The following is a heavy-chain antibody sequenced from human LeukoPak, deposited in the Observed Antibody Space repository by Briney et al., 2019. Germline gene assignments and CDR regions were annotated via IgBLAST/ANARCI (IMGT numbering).Heavy chain of an antibody. V-gene: IGHV4-61*02. CDR3: ARSQLWPLYYFDY. CDR1: GGSISSGSYY. D-gene: IGHD5-18*01. J-gene: IGHJ4*02. Sequence: SETLSLTCTVSGGSISSGSYYWSWIRQPAGKGLEWIGRIYTSGSTNYNPSLKSRVTISVDTSKNQFSLKLSSVTAADTAVYYCARSQLWPLYYFDYWGQGTLVTVSS. CDR2: IYTSGST.